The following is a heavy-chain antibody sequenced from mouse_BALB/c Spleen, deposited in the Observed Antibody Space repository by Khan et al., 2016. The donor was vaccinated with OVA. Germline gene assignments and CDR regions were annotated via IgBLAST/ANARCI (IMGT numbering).Heavy chain of an antibody. Sequence: QIQLVQSGPELKKHGETVKISCKASGYTFTNYGMNWVKQAPGKGLKWMGWINTYTGEPTYTDDFKGRFAFSLETYASTAYLQINNLKNEDMATYFCARGASYWYFDVWGAGTTVTVSS. J-gene: IGHJ1*01. CDR2: INTYTGEP. CDR3: ARGASYWYFDV. CDR1: GYTFTNYG. V-gene: IGHV9-1*02.